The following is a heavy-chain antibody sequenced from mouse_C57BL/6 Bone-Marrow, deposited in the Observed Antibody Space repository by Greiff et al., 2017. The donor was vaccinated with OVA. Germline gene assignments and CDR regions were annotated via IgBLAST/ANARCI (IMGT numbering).Heavy chain of an antibody. CDR3: AGGYNYYAMDY. J-gene: IGHJ4*01. Sequence: EVKLQESGPVLVKPGASVKMSCKASGYTFTDYYMNWVKQSHGKSLEWIGVINPYNGGTSYNQKFKGKATLTVDKSSSTAYMELNSLTSEDSAVYYCAGGYNYYAMDYWGQGTSVTVSS. V-gene: IGHV1-19*01. CDR2: INPYNGGT. CDR1: GYTFTDYY.